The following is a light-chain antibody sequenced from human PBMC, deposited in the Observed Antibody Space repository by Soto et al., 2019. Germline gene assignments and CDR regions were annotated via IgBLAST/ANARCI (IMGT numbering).Light chain of an antibody. CDR2: GAS. Sequence: EVVLTQSPATLSVSPGERASLSCRASQNLSRNFAWYQHQPGQAPRLLIYGASTRVTGIPDRFRGSGSGTDFTLTISRLQSEDSAVYYCQHYDNWPHTFRQGTKLEIK. J-gene: IGKJ2*01. CDR3: QHYDNWPHT. CDR1: QNLSRN. V-gene: IGKV3-15*01.